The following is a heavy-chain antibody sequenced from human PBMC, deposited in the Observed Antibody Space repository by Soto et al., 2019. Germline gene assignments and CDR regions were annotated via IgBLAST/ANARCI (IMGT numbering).Heavy chain of an antibody. D-gene: IGHD3-16*01. CDR2: MNAKSGDT. Sequence: ASVKVSCKASGYTFSDFDINWLRQAAGQGPEWMGWMNAKSGDTFSAQRLQGKFNMTWDTSLSTAYMEVGSLTSDDAAIYYCARGNPFNYAGFDVWGQGTTVTVS. J-gene: IGHJ6*02. V-gene: IGHV1-8*01. CDR1: GYTFSDFD. CDR3: ARGNPFNYAGFDV.